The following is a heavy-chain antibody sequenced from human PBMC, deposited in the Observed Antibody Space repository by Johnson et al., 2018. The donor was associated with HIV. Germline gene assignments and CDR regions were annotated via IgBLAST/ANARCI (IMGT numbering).Heavy chain of an antibody. CDR3: RIYSYGGGGPFDI. Sequence: QVQLVESGGGVVQPWRSLKLSCVASGFTFSNYVIHWVRQAPGKGLEWVAMISYDGTNIYYRDSVKGRFTISRDNSKNTLYLHMDSLRAEDTAVYYCRIYSYGGGGPFDIWGQGTMVTVSS. CDR2: ISYDGTNI. CDR1: GFTFSNYV. D-gene: IGHD5-18*01. V-gene: IGHV3-30-3*01. J-gene: IGHJ3*02.